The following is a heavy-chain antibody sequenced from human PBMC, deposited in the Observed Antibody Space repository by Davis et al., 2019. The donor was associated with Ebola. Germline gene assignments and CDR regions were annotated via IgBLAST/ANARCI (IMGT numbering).Heavy chain of an antibody. CDR2: INHSGRT. D-gene: IGHD3-22*01. J-gene: IGHJ5*02. CDR3: AREGRSGYSNWFDP. V-gene: IGHV4-34*01. CDR1: GGSFSGYY. Sequence: MPSETLSLTCAVYGGSFSGYYWSWIRQPPGKGLEWIGEINHSGRTNYNPSLKRRVTISVDTSKNQFSPKMSSVTAADTAVYYCAREGRSGYSNWFDPWGQGTLVTVSS.